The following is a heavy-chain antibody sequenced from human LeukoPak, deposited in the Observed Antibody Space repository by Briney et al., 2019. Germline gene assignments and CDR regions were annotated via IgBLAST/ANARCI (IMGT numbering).Heavy chain of an antibody. J-gene: IGHJ4*02. CDR1: GGSISSGDYY. Sequence: PSETLSLTCTVSGGSISSGDYYWSWIRQPPWKGLEWIGYIYYSGSTYYNPSLKSRVTISVDTSKNQFPLKLSSVTAADTAVYYCAREGEWSPHSFDYWGQGTLVTVSS. CDR3: AREGEWSPHSFDY. V-gene: IGHV4-30-4*01. D-gene: IGHD1-26*01. CDR2: IYYSGST.